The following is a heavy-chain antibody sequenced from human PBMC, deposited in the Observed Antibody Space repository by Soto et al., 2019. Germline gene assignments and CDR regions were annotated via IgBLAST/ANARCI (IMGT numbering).Heavy chain of an antibody. Sequence: GGSLRLSCAASGFTFSSYDMHWVRQATGKGLEWVSAIGTAGDTYYPGSVKGRFTISRENAKNSLYLQMNSLRAGDTAVYYCARAVYDFWSGYIDYGMDVWGQGTTVTVS. J-gene: IGHJ6*02. CDR3: ARAVYDFWSGYIDYGMDV. CDR2: IGTAGDT. D-gene: IGHD3-3*01. CDR1: GFTFSSYD. V-gene: IGHV3-13*01.